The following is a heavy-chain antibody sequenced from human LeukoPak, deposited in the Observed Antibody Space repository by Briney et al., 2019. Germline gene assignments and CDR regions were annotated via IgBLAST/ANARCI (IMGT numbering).Heavy chain of an antibody. CDR3: ARHGTDFDY. CDR1: GASINSFY. D-gene: IGHD1-26*01. J-gene: IGHJ4*02. Sequence: SETLSLTCSVSGASINSFYWSWLRQPPGKGLEWIGSIYYSGSTYYNPSLKSRVTISVDTSKNQFSLKLSSVTAADTAVYYCARHGTDFDYWGQGTLVTVSS. V-gene: IGHV4-39*01. CDR2: IYYSGST.